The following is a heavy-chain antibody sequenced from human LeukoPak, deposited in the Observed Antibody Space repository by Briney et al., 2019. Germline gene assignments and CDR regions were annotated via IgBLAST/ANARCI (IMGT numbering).Heavy chain of an antibody. V-gene: IGHV3-7*01. CDR3: ARGPLGYCSVTSCSFGS. Sequence: GGSPRLSCAASGFTFNSYWVSWVRQAPGKGLEWVANINQDGSENYYLDSVKGRFTISRDNAKNSLYLQMNSLRAEDTAVYYCARGPLGYCSVTSCSFGSWGQGTLVTVSS. CDR2: INQDGSEN. J-gene: IGHJ4*02. D-gene: IGHD2-2*01. CDR1: GFTFNSYW.